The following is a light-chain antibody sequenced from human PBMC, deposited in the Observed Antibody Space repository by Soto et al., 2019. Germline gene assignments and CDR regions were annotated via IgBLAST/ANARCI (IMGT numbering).Light chain of an antibody. Sequence: DIQMTQSPSTLSASVGDRVTITCRASQSISDWLAWYQQKPGKASKLLIYRTSSLESGVPSRFRGSGSGTEFSLSISSQQPDDFATYYCQQYNSSFGQGTKVDIK. CDR2: RTS. J-gene: IGKJ2*01. V-gene: IGKV1-5*03. CDR1: QSISDW. CDR3: QQYNSS.